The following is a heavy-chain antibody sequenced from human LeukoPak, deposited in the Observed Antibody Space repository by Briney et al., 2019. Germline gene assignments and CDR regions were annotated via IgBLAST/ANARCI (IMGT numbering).Heavy chain of an antibody. CDR3: ARELREYGVFDV. CDR2: ISSSGSTI. V-gene: IGHV3-48*03. D-gene: IGHD3-10*01. J-gene: IGHJ3*01. CDR1: GFTFSSYE. Sequence: QPGGSLRLSCAASGFTFSSYEMNWVRQAPGKGLEWVSYISSSGSTIYYADSVKGRFTISRDNSKNTVYLQMNSLRGEDTAVYYCARELREYGVFDVWGRGTMVTVSS.